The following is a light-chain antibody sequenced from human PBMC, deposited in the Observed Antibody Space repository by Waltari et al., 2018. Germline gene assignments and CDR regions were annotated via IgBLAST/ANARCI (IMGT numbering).Light chain of an antibody. Sequence: QSALTQPASVSGTPGQSITISCTGTTSDVGNYDLVSWYQQQPGKAPKLLICEVIKRPSGVSSRFYGSKSGNTASLTISGLQAEDGADYYCCSYAGLGTYVFGSGTKVTVL. V-gene: IGLV2-23*02. J-gene: IGLJ1*01. CDR1: TSDVGNYDL. CDR2: EVI. CDR3: CSYAGLGTYV.